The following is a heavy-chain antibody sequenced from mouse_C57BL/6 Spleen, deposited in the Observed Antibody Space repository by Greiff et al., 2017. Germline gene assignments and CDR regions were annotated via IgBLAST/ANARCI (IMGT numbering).Heavy chain of an antibody. D-gene: IGHD4-1*01. Sequence: VQLQQPGAELVKPGASVKLSCKASGYTFTSYWMHWVKQRPGQGLEWIGMIHPNSGSTNYNEKFKSKATLTVDKSSSTAYMQLSSLTSEDSAVYYCARWEWGYAMDYWGQGTSVTVSS. V-gene: IGHV1-64*01. CDR3: ARWEWGYAMDY. CDR2: IHPNSGST. CDR1: GYTFTSYW. J-gene: IGHJ4*01.